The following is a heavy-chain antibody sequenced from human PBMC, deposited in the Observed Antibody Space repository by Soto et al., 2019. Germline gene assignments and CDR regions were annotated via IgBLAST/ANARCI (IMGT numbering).Heavy chain of an antibody. Sequence: EVQLLESGGGLVQPGGSLRLSCAASGFTFSSYGMNWVRQAPGKGLEWVSGISGGGGHTYQPDSARGRFTISRDNSKNTLYLEMNSLRAEDTAVYYCAKDGYSSSWATYWYFDLWGRGTLVTVSS. CDR1: GFTFSSYG. CDR3: AKDGYSSSWATYWYFDL. J-gene: IGHJ2*01. CDR2: ISGGGGHT. V-gene: IGHV3-23*01. D-gene: IGHD6-13*01.